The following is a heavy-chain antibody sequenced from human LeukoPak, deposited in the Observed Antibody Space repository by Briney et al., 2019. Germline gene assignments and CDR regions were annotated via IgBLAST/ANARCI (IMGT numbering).Heavy chain of an antibody. Sequence: GGSLRLSCAASGFTFSTYAMRWVRQAPGKGLEWVSAISGIGGSTYYADSVKGRFTISRDNAKNSLYLQMNSLRAEDTAVYYCARSNRNYYYYYGMDVWGQGTTVTVSS. J-gene: IGHJ6*02. V-gene: IGHV3-23*01. CDR2: ISGIGGST. D-gene: IGHD1-1*01. CDR3: ARSNRNYYYYYGMDV. CDR1: GFTFSTYA.